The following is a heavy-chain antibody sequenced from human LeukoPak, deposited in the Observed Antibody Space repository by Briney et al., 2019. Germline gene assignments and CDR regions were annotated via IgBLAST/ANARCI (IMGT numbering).Heavy chain of an antibody. CDR3: ARSRDSSSWYPDYYYYGMDV. CDR1: GFTFSSYW. CDR2: IKQDGSEK. J-gene: IGHJ6*02. V-gene: IGHV3-7*01. D-gene: IGHD6-13*01. Sequence: GGSLRLSCADSGFTFSSYWMSWVRQAPGKGLEWVANIKQDGSEKYYVDSVKGRFTISRDNAKNSLYLQMNSLRAEDTAVYYCARSRDSSSWYPDYYYYGMDVWGQGTTVTVSS.